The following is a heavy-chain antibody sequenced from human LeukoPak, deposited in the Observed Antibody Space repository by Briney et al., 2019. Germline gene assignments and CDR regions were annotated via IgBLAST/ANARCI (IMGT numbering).Heavy chain of an antibody. D-gene: IGHD3-22*01. CDR2: IYSGGST. J-gene: IGHJ4*02. V-gene: IGHV3-66*01. Sequence: PGGSLRLSCAASGFTFSNAWMSWVRQAPGKGLEWVSVIYSGGSTYYADSVKGRFTISRDNSKNTLYLQMNSLRAEDTAVYYCARESYYYDSSAVDYWGQGTLVTVSS. CDR3: ARESYYYDSSAVDY. CDR1: GFTFSNAW.